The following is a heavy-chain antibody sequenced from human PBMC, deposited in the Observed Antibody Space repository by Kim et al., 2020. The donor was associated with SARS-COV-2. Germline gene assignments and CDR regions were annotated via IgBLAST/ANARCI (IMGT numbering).Heavy chain of an antibody. CDR3: ARTRWGYDSSGYNDAFDI. Sequence: SETLSLTCTVSGGSISSYYWSWIRQPPGKGLEWIGYIYYSGSTNYNPSLKSRVTISVDTSKNQFSLKLSSVTAADTAVYYCARTRWGYDSSGYNDAFDIWGQGTMVTVSS. J-gene: IGHJ3*02. V-gene: IGHV4-59*01. D-gene: IGHD3-22*01. CDR1: GGSISSYY. CDR2: IYYSGST.